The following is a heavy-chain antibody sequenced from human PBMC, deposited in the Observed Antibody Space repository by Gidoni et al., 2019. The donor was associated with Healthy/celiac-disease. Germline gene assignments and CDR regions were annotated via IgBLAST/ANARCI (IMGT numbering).Heavy chain of an antibody. CDR1: GFTFSSHD. CDR3: AREGWGSGAFDI. CDR2: IGTVGDT. Sequence: EVQLVESGGGLVQPGGSLRLPCAASGFTFSSHDMHWVRQAPGKGSEWVSAIGTVGDTYYPGSVKVRFTISRENAKNSLYIQMNSLGAGDSAVYYCAREGWGSGAFDIWGQGTMVTVSS. V-gene: IGHV3-13*04. J-gene: IGHJ3*02. D-gene: IGHD3-16*01.